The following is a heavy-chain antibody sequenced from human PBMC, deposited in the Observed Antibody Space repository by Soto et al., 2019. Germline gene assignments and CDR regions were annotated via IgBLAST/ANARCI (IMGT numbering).Heavy chain of an antibody. CDR3: ARVTCMVRGVIDNWFDP. J-gene: IGHJ5*02. Sequence: QVPLVQSGAEVKKPGSSVTVSCKASGGTFSSYAIHWVRQAPGQGLEWMGGIIPMYGPAKYAQRFQGRVTITADESTTTVNMELTSLTSQDTAVYYCARVTCMVRGVIDNWFDPWGHGTLVTVSS. CDR2: IIPMYGPA. D-gene: IGHD3-10*01. V-gene: IGHV1-69*01. CDR1: GGTFSSYA.